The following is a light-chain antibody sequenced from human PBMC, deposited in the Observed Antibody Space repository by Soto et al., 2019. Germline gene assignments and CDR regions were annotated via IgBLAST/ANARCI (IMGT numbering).Light chain of an antibody. CDR2: DVS. J-gene: IGLJ1*01. CDR3: TSYRRGPLYV. V-gene: IGLV2-14*03. Sequence: SALTQPASVSWSPGKSITISCTGISADVSSSNFVSWYQHRPGKAPRLILYDVSHRPSGVSNRFSGSKAGDTASLTISGLQLEDEADYYCTSYRRGPLYVFGTGTKVT. CDR1: SADVSSSNF.